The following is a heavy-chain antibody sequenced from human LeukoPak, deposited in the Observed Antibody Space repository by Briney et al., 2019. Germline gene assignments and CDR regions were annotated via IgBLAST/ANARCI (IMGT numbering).Heavy chain of an antibody. Sequence: PSETLSLTCTVSGGSISSYYWSWIRQPAGKGLEWIGRIYTSGSTNYNPSLKSQVTMSVDTSKNQFSLKLSSVTAADTAVYYCARDLGHCSSTSCYDYYYYMDVWGKGTTVTVSS. J-gene: IGHJ6*03. V-gene: IGHV4-4*07. CDR2: IYTSGST. CDR3: ARDLGHCSSTSCYDYYYYMDV. D-gene: IGHD2-2*01. CDR1: GGSISSYY.